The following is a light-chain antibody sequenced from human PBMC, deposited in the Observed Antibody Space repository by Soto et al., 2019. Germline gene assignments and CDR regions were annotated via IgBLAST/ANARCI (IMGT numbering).Light chain of an antibody. CDR1: SSNIGAGYD. Sequence: QSVLTQPPSVSGAPGQRVTISCTGSSSNIGAGYDVHGYQQLPGTAPKLLIYGNSNRPSGVPDRFSGSRSVTSASLAITGLQAEDEADYYCQSYDSSLSGRVFGTGTKLTVL. CDR2: GNS. V-gene: IGLV1-40*01. J-gene: IGLJ1*01. CDR3: QSYDSSLSGRV.